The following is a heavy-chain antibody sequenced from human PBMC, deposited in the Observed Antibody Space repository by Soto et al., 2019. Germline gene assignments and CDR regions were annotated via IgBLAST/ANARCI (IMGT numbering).Heavy chain of an antibody. CDR1: GQSFSGHS. CDR3: ARGSGIVALPGELEDVKYDY. D-gene: IGHD1-1*01. Sequence: QVQLQQWGAGLVKPSETLSLSCAVYGQSFSGHSWPWIRQPPGKGLEWFGEINESGSTNYNPSLKSRVTISTDTSKNQFSLKLSSVSAADTAAYFCARGSGIVALPGELEDVKYDYWGQGTLVNVSS. CDR2: INESGST. J-gene: IGHJ4*02. V-gene: IGHV4-34*01.